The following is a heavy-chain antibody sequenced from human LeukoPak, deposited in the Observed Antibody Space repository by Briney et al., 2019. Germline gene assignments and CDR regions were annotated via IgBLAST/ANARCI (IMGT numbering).Heavy chain of an antibody. J-gene: IGHJ3*02. Sequence: SETLSLTCTVSGGSISSGSYYWSWIRQPAGKGLEWIGRIYTSGSTNYNPSLKSRVTISVDTSKNQFSLKLSSVTAADTAVYYCARERGYCSSTSCYHDAFDIWGQGTMVTVSS. CDR2: IYTSGST. V-gene: IGHV4-61*02. CDR3: ARERGYCSSTSCYHDAFDI. D-gene: IGHD2-2*03. CDR1: GGSISSGSYY.